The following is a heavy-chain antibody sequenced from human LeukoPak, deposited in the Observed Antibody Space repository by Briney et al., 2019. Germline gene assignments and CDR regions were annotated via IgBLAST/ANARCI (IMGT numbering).Heavy chain of an antibody. CDR2: ITSSGDTT. CDR3: AKGVLSGMRYYYGMDV. CDR1: RFTFNNYA. J-gene: IGHJ6*04. V-gene: IGHV3-23*01. Sequence: PGGSLRLSCAASRFTFNNYAMNWVRQAQGPGLEWVSSITSSGDTTHYADSVRGRFTTSRDNSRNTLSLQMTSLRAEDTAVYYCAKGVLSGMRYYYGMDVWGKGTTVTVSS. D-gene: IGHD3-10*01.